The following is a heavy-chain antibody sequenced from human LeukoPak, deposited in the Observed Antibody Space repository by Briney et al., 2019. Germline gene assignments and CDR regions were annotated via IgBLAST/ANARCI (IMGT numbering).Heavy chain of an antibody. CDR3: ARDLLVDVLLWFGERAPFDY. CDR1: GFTFSSYW. J-gene: IGHJ4*02. V-gene: IGHV3-7*01. CDR2: IKQDGSEK. D-gene: IGHD3-10*01. Sequence: GGSLRLSCAASGFTFSSYWMSWVRQAPGKGLEWVANIKQDGSEKYYVDSVKGRFTISRDNAKNSLYVQMNSLRAEDTAVYYCARDLLVDVLLWFGERAPFDYWGQGTLVTVSS.